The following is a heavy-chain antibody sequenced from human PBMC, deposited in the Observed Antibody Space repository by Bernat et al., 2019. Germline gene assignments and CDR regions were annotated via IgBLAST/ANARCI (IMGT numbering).Heavy chain of an antibody. CDR3: AKRRYWGRGFDY. V-gene: IGHV3-30*18. J-gene: IGHJ4*02. Sequence: QVQLVESGGGVVQPGRSLRLSCAASGFTFSSYGMHWVRQAPGKGLEWVAVISYDGSNKYYADSVTGRFTISRDNSKNTLYLQMNSLLAEDTAVYYCAKRRYWGRGFDYWGRGTLVTVSS. CDR1: GFTFSSYG. CDR2: ISYDGSNK. D-gene: IGHD7-27*01.